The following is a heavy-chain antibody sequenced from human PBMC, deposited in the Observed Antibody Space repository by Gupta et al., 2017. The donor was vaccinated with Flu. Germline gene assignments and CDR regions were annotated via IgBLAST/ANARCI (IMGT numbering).Heavy chain of an antibody. CDR2: ISGSGGST. CDR1: GFTFSSYA. CDR3: AKAMDTAMGRGVVDAFDI. J-gene: IGHJ3*02. Sequence: EVQLLESGGGLVQPGGSLRLSCAASGFTFSSYAMSWVRQAPGKGLEWVSAISGSGGSTYYADSVKGRVTISRDNSKNTLYRQMNSLRAEDTAVYYCAKAMDTAMGRGVVDAFDIWGQGTMVTVSS. D-gene: IGHD5-18*01. V-gene: IGHV3-23*01.